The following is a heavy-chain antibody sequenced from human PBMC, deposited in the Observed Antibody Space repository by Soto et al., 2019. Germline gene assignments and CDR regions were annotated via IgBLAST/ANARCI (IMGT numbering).Heavy chain of an antibody. V-gene: IGHV3-30-3*01. J-gene: IGHJ4*02. CDR3: ARDPMGRYYGSGSYYFDY. CDR1: GFTFSSYA. CDR2: ISYDGSNK. D-gene: IGHD3-10*01. Sequence: QVQLVESGGGVVQPGRSQRLSCAASGFTFSSYAMHWVRQAPGKGLEWVAVISYDGSNKYYADSVKGRFTISRDNSKNTLYLQMNSLRAEDTAVYYCARDPMGRYYGSGSYYFDYWGQGTLVTVSS.